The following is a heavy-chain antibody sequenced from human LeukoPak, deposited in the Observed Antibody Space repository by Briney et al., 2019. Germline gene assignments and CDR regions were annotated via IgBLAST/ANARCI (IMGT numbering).Heavy chain of an antibody. J-gene: IGHJ4*02. CDR3: AKEFPPNFPLYYFDY. CDR2: ISSSSDYI. V-gene: IGHV3-21*04. D-gene: IGHD2-21*01. CDR1: GFTFSTYS. Sequence: GGSLRLSCAASGFTFSTYSINWLRQAPGKGLEWVSSISSSSDYIFYADSVKGRFTVSRDNAKNSLYLQMNSLRAEDTAVYYCAKEFPPNFPLYYFDYWGQGTLVTVSS.